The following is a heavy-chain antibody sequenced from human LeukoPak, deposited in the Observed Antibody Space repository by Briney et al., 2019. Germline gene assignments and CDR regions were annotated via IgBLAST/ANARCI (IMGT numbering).Heavy chain of an antibody. D-gene: IGHD3-22*01. CDR3: ARVKYYDSSGCDY. CDR1: GFXFSDYY. V-gene: IGHV3-11*05. CDR2: ISSSSSYT. Sequence: GGSLRLSCAASGFXFSDYYISWIRQAPGKGLEWVSYISSSSSYTNYADSVKGRFTISRDNAKHSLYLQMNSLRAEDTAVYYCARVKYYDSSGCDYWGQGTLVTVSS. J-gene: IGHJ4*02.